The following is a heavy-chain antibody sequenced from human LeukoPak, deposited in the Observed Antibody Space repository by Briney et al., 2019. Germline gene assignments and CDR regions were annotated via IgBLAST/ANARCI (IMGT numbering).Heavy chain of an antibody. Sequence: PGESLKITCKGSGYSFTSYWIGWVRQMPGKGLEWMGIIYPGDSDTRYSPSFQGQVTISADKSISTAYLQWSSLKASDTAMYYCALQGGDFWSGYSLLRSDYDILAAWPGIWGQGTMVTVSS. J-gene: IGHJ3*02. CDR2: IYPGDSDT. CDR1: GYSFTSYW. D-gene: IGHD3-3*01. CDR3: ALQGGDFWSGYSLLRSDYDILAAWPGI. V-gene: IGHV5-51*01.